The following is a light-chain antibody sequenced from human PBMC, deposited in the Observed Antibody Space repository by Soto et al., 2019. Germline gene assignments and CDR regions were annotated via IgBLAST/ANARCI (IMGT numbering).Light chain of an antibody. Sequence: IVFPQSPGTLSLSPGERAIFSCRATQSVSSSYLAWYQQKYDQAPRHLLYGAIRSATGIPDRIIGSGSGTDLTLTISRLKLEDFAVYDWQLYGTSPLSTISQGTKLESK. V-gene: IGKV3-20*01. CDR2: GAI. CDR1: QSVSSSY. J-gene: IGKJ2*01. CDR3: QLYGTSPLST.